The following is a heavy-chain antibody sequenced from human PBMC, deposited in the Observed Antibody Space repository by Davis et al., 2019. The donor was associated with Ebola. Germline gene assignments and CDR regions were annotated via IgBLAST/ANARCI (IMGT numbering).Heavy chain of an antibody. J-gene: IGHJ5*02. D-gene: IGHD4-11*01. V-gene: IGHV1-2*06. CDR1: GYTFTGYY. CDR3: ARETVTFNWFDP. CDR2: INPNSGGT. Sequence: ASVKVSCKASGYTFTGYYMHWVRQAPGQGLEWMGRINPNSGGTNYEQKFQGRVTMSRDTSISTAYMELSRLRSDDTAVYYCARETVTFNWFDPWGQGTLVTVSS.